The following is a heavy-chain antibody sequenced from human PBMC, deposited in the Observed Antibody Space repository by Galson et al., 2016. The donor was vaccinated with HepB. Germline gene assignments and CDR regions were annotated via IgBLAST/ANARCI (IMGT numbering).Heavy chain of an antibody. Sequence: SCKASGYTFTTHGFSWVRQAPGQGLEWMGWISTYNDNTEYAQKLQGRVTISRDTSASTGYMELSSLRSEDTAVYYCARTLSSGWFVYFDYWGQGTLVTVSS. J-gene: IGHJ4*02. CDR1: GYTFTTHG. V-gene: IGHV1-18*01. CDR3: ARTLSSGWFVYFDY. D-gene: IGHD6-19*01. CDR2: ISTYNDNT.